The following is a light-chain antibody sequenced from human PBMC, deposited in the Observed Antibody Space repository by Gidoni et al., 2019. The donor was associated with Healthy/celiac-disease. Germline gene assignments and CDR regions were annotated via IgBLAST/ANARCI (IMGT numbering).Light chain of an antibody. CDR3: QQYDNLPIT. CDR2: EAY. J-gene: IGKJ5*01. V-gene: IGKV1-33*01. CDR1: QDISNY. Sequence: DIQMTQSPSSLSASVGDRVTITCQASQDISNYLNWYQQKPGKAPNLPIYEAYNLETEVQSRFSGSGSGTDFTFTISSLQPEDIATYYCQQYDNLPITFGQXTRLEIK.